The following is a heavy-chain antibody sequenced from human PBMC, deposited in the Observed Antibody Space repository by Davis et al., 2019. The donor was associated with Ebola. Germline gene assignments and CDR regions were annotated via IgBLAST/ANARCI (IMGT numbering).Heavy chain of an antibody. CDR1: GYTFTSYG. J-gene: IGHJ4*02. CDR2: ISAYNGNT. CDR3: ARSKGLGIFDY. D-gene: IGHD7-27*01. V-gene: IGHV1-18*04. Sequence: AASVQVSCKASGYTFTSYGISWVRQAPGQGLEWMGWISAYNGNTNYAQKLQGRVTMTTDTSTSTAYMVLRSLRSDDTAVYYCARSKGLGIFDYWGQGTLVTVSS.